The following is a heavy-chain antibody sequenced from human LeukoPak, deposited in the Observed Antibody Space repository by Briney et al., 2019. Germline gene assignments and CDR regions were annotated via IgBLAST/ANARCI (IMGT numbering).Heavy chain of an antibody. J-gene: IGHJ6*03. CDR1: GGSISSYY. V-gene: IGHV4-59*08. CDR3: ARLGIAAAGTAGYYYYYYYMDV. Sequence: SETLSLTCTVSGGSISSYYWSWIRQPPGKGLEWIGYIYYSGSTNYNPSLKSRVTISVDTSKNQFSLKLSSVTAADTAVYYCARLGIAAAGTAGYYYYYYYMDVWGKGTTVTASS. CDR2: IYYSGST. D-gene: IGHD6-13*01.